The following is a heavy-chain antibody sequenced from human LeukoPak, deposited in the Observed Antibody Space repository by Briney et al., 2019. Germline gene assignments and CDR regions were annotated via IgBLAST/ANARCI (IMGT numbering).Heavy chain of an antibody. CDR3: ARDREQLWLFSSFGSSSCDY. D-gene: IGHD5-18*01. V-gene: IGHV3-7*01. Sequence: RPGGSLRLSCAASGFTFSSYSMNWVRQAPGKGLEWVANIKQDGSEKYYVDSVKGRFTISRDNAKNSLYLQMNSLRAEDTAVYYCARDREQLWLFSSFGSSSCDYWGQGTLVTVSS. CDR2: IKQDGSEK. J-gene: IGHJ4*02. CDR1: GFTFSSYS.